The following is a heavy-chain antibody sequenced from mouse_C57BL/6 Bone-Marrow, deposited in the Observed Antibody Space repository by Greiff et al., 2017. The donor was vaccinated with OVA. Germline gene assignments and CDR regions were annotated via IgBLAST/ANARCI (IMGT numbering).Heavy chain of an antibody. V-gene: IGHV5-9-1*02. CDR3: TIGNSTEWFAY. D-gene: IGHD1-1*01. Sequence: EVQVVESGEGLVKPGGSLKLSCAASGFTFSSYAMSWVRQTPEKRLEWVAYISSGGDYIYYADTVKGRFTISRDNARNTLDLQMSSLKSEDTAMYYCTIGNSTEWFAYWGQGTLVTVSA. CDR1: GFTFSSYA. CDR2: ISSGGDYI. J-gene: IGHJ3*01.